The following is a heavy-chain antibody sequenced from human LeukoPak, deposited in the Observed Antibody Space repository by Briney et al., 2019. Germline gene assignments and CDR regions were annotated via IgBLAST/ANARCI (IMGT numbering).Heavy chain of an antibody. CDR1: GGSFSGYY. CDR2: INHSGST. CDR3: ARGLISSGWSNTYYYYGMDV. V-gene: IGHV4-34*01. J-gene: IGHJ6*02. Sequence: SETLSLTCAVYGGSFSGYYWSWIRQPPGKGLEWIGEINHSGSTNYNPSLKSRVTMSVDTSKNQFSLKLSSVTAADTAVYYCARGLISSGWSNTYYYYGMDVWGQGTTVTVSS. D-gene: IGHD6-19*01.